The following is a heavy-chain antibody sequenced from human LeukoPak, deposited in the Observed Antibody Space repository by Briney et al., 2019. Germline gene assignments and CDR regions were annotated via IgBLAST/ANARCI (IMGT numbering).Heavy chain of an antibody. CDR1: GFTVSSNS. Sequence: GGSLRLSCTVSGFTVSSNSMSWVRQAPGKGLEWVSFIYSDNTHYSDSVKGRFTISRDNSKNTLYLQMNSLRAEDTAVYYCARRAGDYSHPYDYWGQGTLVTVSS. CDR2: IYSDNT. V-gene: IGHV3-53*01. CDR3: ARRAGDYSHPYDY. J-gene: IGHJ4*02. D-gene: IGHD3-22*01.